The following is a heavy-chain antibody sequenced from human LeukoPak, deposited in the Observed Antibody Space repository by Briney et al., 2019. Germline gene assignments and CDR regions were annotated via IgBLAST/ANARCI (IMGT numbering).Heavy chain of an antibody. J-gene: IGHJ4*02. D-gene: IGHD1-20*01. V-gene: IGHV4-59*01. CDR2: IYYSGST. CDR3: ARDAVTGRVVDY. CDR1: GGSLSSYY. Sequence: SETQSLTCTVSGGSLSSYYWSWIRQPPGKGLEWIGYIYYSGSTNYNPSLKSRVTISVDTSKNQFSLKLSSVTAADTAVYYCARDAVTGRVVDYWGQGTLVTVSS.